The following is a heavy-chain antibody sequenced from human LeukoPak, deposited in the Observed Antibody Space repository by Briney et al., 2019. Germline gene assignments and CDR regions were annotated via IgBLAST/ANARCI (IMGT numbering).Heavy chain of an antibody. CDR2: IRYDGSIQ. V-gene: IGHV3-30*02. D-gene: IGHD1-26*01. CDR3: AKDKGWQLLYFDY. CDR1: GFTFSSYA. J-gene: IGHJ4*02. Sequence: GGSLRLSCAASGFTFSSYAMHWVRQAPGKGLEWVAFIRYDGSIQYYTDPVKGRFTISRDNSKNTLSLQMNSLRAEDTAVYYCAKDKGWQLLYFDYWGQGTLVTVSS.